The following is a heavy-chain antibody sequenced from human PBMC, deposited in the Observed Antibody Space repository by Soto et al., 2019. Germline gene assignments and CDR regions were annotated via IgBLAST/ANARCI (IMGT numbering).Heavy chain of an antibody. CDR3: ARGGYDILSDYYYGMEV. J-gene: IGHJ6*02. Sequence: ASAKVSCKASGGTFSSYAISSVRQAPGQGLEWMGWINTNTGNPTYAQGFTGRFVFSLDTSVSTAYLQICSLKAEDTAVYYCARGGYDILSDYYYGMEVWGQGTTVTVSS. CDR2: INTNTGNP. CDR1: GGTFSSYA. D-gene: IGHD3-9*01. V-gene: IGHV7-4-1*01.